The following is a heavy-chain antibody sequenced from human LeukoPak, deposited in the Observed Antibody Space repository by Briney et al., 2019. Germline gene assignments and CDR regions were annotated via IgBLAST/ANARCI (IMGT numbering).Heavy chain of an antibody. CDR3: ARDSSGEPLFDY. J-gene: IGHJ4*02. CDR1: GGSFTNYH. CDR2: IYYSGST. D-gene: IGHD1-26*01. V-gene: IGHV4-59*01. Sequence: SESLSLTCAVYGGSFTNYHWSWIRQPPGKGLEWIGYIYYSGSTNYNPSLKSRVTISVDTSKNQFSLKLSSVTAADTAVYYCARDSSGEPLFDYWGQGTLVTVSS.